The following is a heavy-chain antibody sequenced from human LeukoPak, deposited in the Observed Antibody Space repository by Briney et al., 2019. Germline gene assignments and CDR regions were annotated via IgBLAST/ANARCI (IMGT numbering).Heavy chain of an antibody. V-gene: IGHV1-69*04. CDR3: ARGGSGYSLPRPFDY. Sequence: SVKVSCKASGGTFSSYAISWVRQAPGQGLEWMGRIIPILGIANYAQKFQGRVTITADKSTSTAYMELSSLRSEDTAVYYCARGGSGYSLPRPFDYWGQGTLVTVSS. CDR2: IIPILGIA. J-gene: IGHJ4*02. D-gene: IGHD5-18*01. CDR1: GGTFSSYA.